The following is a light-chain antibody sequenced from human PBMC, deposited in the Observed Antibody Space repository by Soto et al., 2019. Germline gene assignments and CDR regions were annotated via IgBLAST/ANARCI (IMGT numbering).Light chain of an antibody. CDR1: QIVSNW. CDR2: KAS. V-gene: IGKV1-5*03. J-gene: IGKJ1*01. Sequence: IQVTQSPSSLSASVGDIVSITCRASQIVSNWLAWYQQKPGKAPKILIYKASSLESGVPSRFSGSGSGTDFTLTISRLEPEDSAVYYCQQHGTTFGQGTKVDIK. CDR3: QQHGTT.